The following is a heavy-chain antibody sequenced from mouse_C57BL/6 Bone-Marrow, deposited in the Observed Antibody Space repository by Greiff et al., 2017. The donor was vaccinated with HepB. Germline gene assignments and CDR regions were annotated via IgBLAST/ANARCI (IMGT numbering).Heavy chain of an antibody. Sequence: VMLVESGAELARPGASVKMSCKASGYNFTSYTMHWVKHRPGQGLEWIGYINPSSGSTNYNQRFKDKATLTAAKSSSTAYMQLTSLTSEDSAVYYCARTSLYYDYVGGFAYWGRGTLVTVSA. V-gene: IGHV1-4*01. J-gene: IGHJ3*01. D-gene: IGHD2-4*01. CDR2: INPSSGST. CDR1: GYNFTSYT. CDR3: ARTSLYYDYVGGFAY.